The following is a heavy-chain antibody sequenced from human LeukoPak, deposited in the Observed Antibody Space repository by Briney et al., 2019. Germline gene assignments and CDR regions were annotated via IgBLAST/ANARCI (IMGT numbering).Heavy chain of an antibody. D-gene: IGHD2-2*01. CDR1: GGSFSGYY. J-gene: IGHJ5*02. Sequence: PSETLSLTCAVYGGSFSGYYWSWIRQPPGKGLEWIGEINHSGSTNYNPSLKSRVTISVDTSKNQFSLKLSSVTAADTAVYYCARGLRRSSQNWFDPWGQGTLVTVSS. CDR3: ARGLRRSSQNWFDP. CDR2: INHSGST. V-gene: IGHV4-34*01.